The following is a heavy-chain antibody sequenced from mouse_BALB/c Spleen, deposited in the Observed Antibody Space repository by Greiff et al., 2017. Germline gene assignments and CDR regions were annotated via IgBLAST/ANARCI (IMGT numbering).Heavy chain of an antibody. D-gene: IGHD2-4*01. CDR1: GFTFSNYW. CDR2: IRLKSNNYAT. Sequence: EVKLEESGGGLVQPGGSMKLSCVASGFTFSNYWMNWVRQSPEKGLEWVAEIRLKSNNYATHYAESVKGRFTISRDDSKSSVYLQMNNLRAEDTGIYYCTRTITTIYYYAMDYWGQGTSVTVSS. V-gene: IGHV6-6*02. J-gene: IGHJ4*01. CDR3: TRTITTIYYYAMDY.